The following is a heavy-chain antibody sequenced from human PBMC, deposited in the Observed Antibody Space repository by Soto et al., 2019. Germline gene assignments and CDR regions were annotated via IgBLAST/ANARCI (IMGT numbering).Heavy chain of an antibody. Sequence: GSLRLSCAASGFSFSNYEMNWVRQAPGKGLEWVAYISSGGDTIHYADSVRGRFTVSRDNARNSLSLQMNTLRVEDTALYYCARDRAAGGYWGQGTLVTVSS. D-gene: IGHD6-13*01. V-gene: IGHV3-48*03. CDR3: ARDRAAGGY. J-gene: IGHJ4*02. CDR2: ISSGGDTI. CDR1: GFSFSNYE.